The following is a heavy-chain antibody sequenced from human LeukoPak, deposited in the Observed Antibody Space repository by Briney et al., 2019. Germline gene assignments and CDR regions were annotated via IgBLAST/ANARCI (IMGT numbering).Heavy chain of an antibody. J-gene: IGHJ4*02. Sequence: GGSLRLFCTASGFTFHSYDKHWVRQAPGKALEWVADIWYDRSNKYYADSVKGRFTISRDNSKSTLYLQMNSLRTEDSAVYHCAKVLGQWTHALLFDSWGQGTLVTVSS. CDR3: AKVLGQWTHALLFDS. CDR1: GFTFHSYD. D-gene: IGHD6-19*01. V-gene: IGHV3-33*06. CDR2: IWYDRSNK.